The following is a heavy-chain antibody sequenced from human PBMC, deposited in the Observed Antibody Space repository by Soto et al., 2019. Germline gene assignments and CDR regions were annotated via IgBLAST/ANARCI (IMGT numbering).Heavy chain of an antibody. CDR2: MSGSSSTT. CDR3: AKNQERELPRVIDF. V-gene: IGHV3-23*01. D-gene: IGHD1-7*01. Sequence: EVRLLESGGGLVKPGGSLRLSCATSGLTFSNYAMSWVRQAPGGGLAWVSSMSGSSSTTYYADSVRGRFTISRDRSENTLYLQMSSLRAEDTALYYCAKNQERELPRVIDFWGQGTMVTVSS. CDR1: GLTFSNYA. J-gene: IGHJ4*02.